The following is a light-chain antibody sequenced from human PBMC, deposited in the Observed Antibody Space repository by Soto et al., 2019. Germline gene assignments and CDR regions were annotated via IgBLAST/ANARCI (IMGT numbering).Light chain of an antibody. Sequence: EIVLTQSPGTLSLSPGERATLSCRASQSVSSNYLAWYQQKPGQAPKVLIYRASIRATGIPDRFTGSGSGTDFTLTISRLEPEDFAVYYCQQFTDSPPEYTFGLGTKLEIK. CDR2: RAS. CDR3: QQFTDSPPEYT. V-gene: IGKV3-20*01. J-gene: IGKJ2*01. CDR1: QSVSSNY.